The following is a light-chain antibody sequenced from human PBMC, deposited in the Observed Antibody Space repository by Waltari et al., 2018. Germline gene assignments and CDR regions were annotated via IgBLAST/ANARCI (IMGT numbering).Light chain of an antibody. J-gene: IGKJ1*01. CDR3: QQYGSSPWT. CDR2: DAS. V-gene: IGKV3-20*01. Sequence: TQSPGTLSLSPGERATLSCRASQSVSSSYLTWYQQKPGQAPRLLIYDASSRATGIPDRFSGSGSGTDFTLTISRLEPEDFAVYYCQQYGSSPWTFGQGTKVEIK. CDR1: QSVSSSY.